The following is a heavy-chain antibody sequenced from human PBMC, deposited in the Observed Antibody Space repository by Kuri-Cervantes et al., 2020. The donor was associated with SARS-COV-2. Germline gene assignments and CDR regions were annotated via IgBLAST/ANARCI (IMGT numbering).Heavy chain of an antibody. J-gene: IGHJ4*02. V-gene: IGHV3-21*01. CDR3: ARVGLGGDFDY. Sequence: GESLKISCAASGFTFSSYSMNWVRQAPGKGLEWVSSISSSSSYIYYADSVKGRFTISRDNAKNSLYLQMNSLRAEDTAVCYCARVGLGGDFDYWGQGTLVTVSS. D-gene: IGHD3-16*01. CDR1: GFTFSSYS. CDR2: ISSSSSYI.